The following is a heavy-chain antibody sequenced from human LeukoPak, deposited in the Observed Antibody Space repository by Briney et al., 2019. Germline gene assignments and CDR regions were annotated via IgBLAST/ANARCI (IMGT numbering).Heavy chain of an antibody. D-gene: IGHD6-13*01. Sequence: PGGSLRLSCAASGFTFSTYAMSWVRQAPGKGLDWVSAISTSGGSTYYADSVKGRFTISRDNSKNTLYLQMNSLRAEDTAVYYCAKGGHSSSWDYYYMDVWGKGTTVTVSS. CDR2: ISTSGGST. J-gene: IGHJ6*03. CDR3: AKGGHSSSWDYYYMDV. CDR1: GFTFSTYA. V-gene: IGHV3-23*01.